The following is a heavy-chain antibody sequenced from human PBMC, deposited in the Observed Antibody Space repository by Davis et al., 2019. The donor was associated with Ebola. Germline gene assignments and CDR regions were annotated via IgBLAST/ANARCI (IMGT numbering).Heavy chain of an antibody. Sequence: GESLKISCKGSGYSFTSYWIGWVRQMPGKGLEWMGIIYPGDSDTRYSPSFQGQVTISADKSISTAYLQWNSLKASDTGIYYCARQSHHSLSGPRTWFDPWGQGTLVTVSS. D-gene: IGHD3-9*01. V-gene: IGHV5-51*01. CDR1: GYSFTSYW. CDR3: ARQSHHSLSGPRTWFDP. CDR2: IYPGDSDT. J-gene: IGHJ5*02.